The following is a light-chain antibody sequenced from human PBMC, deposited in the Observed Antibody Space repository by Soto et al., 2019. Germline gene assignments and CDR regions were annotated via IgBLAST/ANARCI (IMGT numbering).Light chain of an antibody. CDR2: EVS. CDR1: SSDVGGYNY. J-gene: IGLJ1*01. Sequence: QSALTPPPSASGSPGQSVTISCTGTSSDVGGYNYVSWYQQHPGKAPKLMIYEVSKRPSGVPDRFSGSKSGNTASLTVSGLQAEDEADYYCSSYAGSNNFGYVFGTGTKVTVL. CDR3: SSYAGSNNFGYV. V-gene: IGLV2-8*01.